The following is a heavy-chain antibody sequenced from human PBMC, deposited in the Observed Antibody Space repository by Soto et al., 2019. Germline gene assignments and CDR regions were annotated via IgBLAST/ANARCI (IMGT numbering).Heavy chain of an antibody. CDR2: ISYDGSNK. V-gene: IGHV3-30-3*01. CDR3: ARDVWFGENAYNWFDP. CDR1: GFTFSSYA. Sequence: GGSLRLSCAASGFTFSSYAMHWVRQAPGKGLEWVAVISYDGSNKYYADSVKGRFTISRDNSKNTLYLQMNSLRAEDTAVYYCARDVWFGENAYNWFDPWGQGTLVTVSS. J-gene: IGHJ5*02. D-gene: IGHD3-10*01.